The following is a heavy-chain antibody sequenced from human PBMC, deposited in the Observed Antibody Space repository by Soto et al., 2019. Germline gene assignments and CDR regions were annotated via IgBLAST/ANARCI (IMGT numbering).Heavy chain of an antibody. J-gene: IGHJ6*02. CDR1: GFTFSSYG. CDR2: ISYDGSNK. D-gene: IGHD6-19*01. CDR3: AKADPWGYSSGWRVTFYYGMDV. V-gene: IGHV3-30*18. Sequence: GGSLRLSCAASGFTFSSYGMHWVRQAPGKGLEWVAVISYDGSNKYYADSVKGRFTISRDNSKNTLYLQMNSLRAEDTAVYYCAKADPWGYSSGWRVTFYYGMDVWGQGTTVTVSS.